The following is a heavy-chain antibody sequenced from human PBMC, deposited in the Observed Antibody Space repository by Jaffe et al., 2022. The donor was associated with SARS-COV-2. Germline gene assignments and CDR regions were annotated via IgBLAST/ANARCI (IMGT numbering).Heavy chain of an antibody. Sequence: QVQLQQWGAGLLKPSETLSLTCAVYGGSFSGYYWSWIRQPPGKGLEWIGEINHSGSTNYNPSLKSRVTISVDTSKNQFSLKLSSVTAADTAVYYCARDSWLWFGEPRVHRHKKTSYGMDVWGQGTTVTVSS. J-gene: IGHJ6*02. CDR3: ARDSWLWFGEPRVHRHKKTSYGMDV. D-gene: IGHD3-10*01. V-gene: IGHV4-34*01. CDR2: INHSGST. CDR1: GGSFSGYY.